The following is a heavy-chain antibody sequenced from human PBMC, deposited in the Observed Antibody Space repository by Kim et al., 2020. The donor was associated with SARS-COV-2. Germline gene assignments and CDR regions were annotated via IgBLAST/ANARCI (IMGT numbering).Heavy chain of an antibody. CDR3: ARLRQGRDWYFDP. CDR2: MNPNSAST. V-gene: IGHV1-8*01. J-gene: IGHJ2*01. CDR1: GYTFTSYD. Sequence: ASVKVSCKASGYTFTSYDINWVRQAPGQGLEWMGWMNPNSASTGDAPKCQGRVTMNSDTSITTAYMELRSLRSEDTAVYYCARLRQGRDWYFDPWGRGTLVTVSS.